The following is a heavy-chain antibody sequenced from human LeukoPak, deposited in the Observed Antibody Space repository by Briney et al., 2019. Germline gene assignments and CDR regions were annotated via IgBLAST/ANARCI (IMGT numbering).Heavy chain of an antibody. Sequence: TSETLSLTCTVSGGSISSYYWSWIRQPPGKGLEWIGYIYYSGSTNYNPSLKSRVTISVDTSKNQFSLKLSSVTAADTAVYYCARGDDTDAFDIWGQGTMVTVSS. J-gene: IGHJ3*02. CDR3: ARGDDTDAFDI. CDR2: IYYSGST. V-gene: IGHV4-59*01. CDR1: GGSISSYY. D-gene: IGHD3-22*01.